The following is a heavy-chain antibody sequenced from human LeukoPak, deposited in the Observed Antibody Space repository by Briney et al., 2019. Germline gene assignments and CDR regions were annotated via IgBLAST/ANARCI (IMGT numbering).Heavy chain of an antibody. V-gene: IGHV4-34*01. Sequence: PSETLSLTCAVYGGSFSGYYWSWIRQPPGKGLEWIGEINHSGSTNYNPSLKSRVTISVDTSKNQFSLKLSSVTAADTAVYYCASWLEKWAFDIWGQGTMVTVSS. CDR2: INHSGST. CDR3: ASWLEKWAFDI. CDR1: GGSFSGYY. J-gene: IGHJ3*02. D-gene: IGHD2-8*01.